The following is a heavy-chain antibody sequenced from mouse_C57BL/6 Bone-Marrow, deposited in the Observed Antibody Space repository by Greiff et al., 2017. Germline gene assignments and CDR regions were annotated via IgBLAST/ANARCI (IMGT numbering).Heavy chain of an antibody. CDR1: GYTFTSYW. Sequence: QLQQPGAELVKPGASVKMSCKASGYTFTSYWITWVKQRPGQGLEWIGDIYPGSGSTTYNEKFKSKATLTVDTSSSTAYMQLSSLTSEDSAVYYCARSYYSRDYWGQGTTLTVSS. CDR3: ARSYYSRDY. D-gene: IGHD2-12*01. J-gene: IGHJ2*01. CDR2: IYPGSGST. V-gene: IGHV1-55*01.